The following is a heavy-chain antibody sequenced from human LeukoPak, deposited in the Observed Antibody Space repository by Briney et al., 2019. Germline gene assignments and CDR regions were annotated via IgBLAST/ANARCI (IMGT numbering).Heavy chain of an antibody. J-gene: IGHJ2*01. V-gene: IGHV5-10-1*01. Sequence: RGESLKISCKGFGYSFTSYWISWVRQMPGKGLEWMGRIDPSDSETNYSPSFQGHLTISADKSISTAYLQWSSLKASDTAMYYCARLYCSGGRCYSDWYFDLWGRGTLVTVSS. CDR3: ARLYCSGGRCYSDWYFDL. D-gene: IGHD2-15*01. CDR1: GYSFTSYW. CDR2: IDPSDSET.